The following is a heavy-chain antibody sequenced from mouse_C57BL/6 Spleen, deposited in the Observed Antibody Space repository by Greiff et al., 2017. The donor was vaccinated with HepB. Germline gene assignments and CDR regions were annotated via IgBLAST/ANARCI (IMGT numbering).Heavy chain of an antibody. Sequence: QVQLQQPGAELVRPGTSVKLSCKASGYTFTSYWMHWVKQRPGQGLEWIGVIDPSDSYTNYNQKFKGKATLTVDTSSSTAYMQLSSLTSEDSAVYYCARWGYYGSFDYWGQGTTLTVSS. CDR1: GYTFTSYW. D-gene: IGHD1-1*01. J-gene: IGHJ2*01. V-gene: IGHV1-59*01. CDR3: ARWGYYGSFDY. CDR2: IDPSDSYT.